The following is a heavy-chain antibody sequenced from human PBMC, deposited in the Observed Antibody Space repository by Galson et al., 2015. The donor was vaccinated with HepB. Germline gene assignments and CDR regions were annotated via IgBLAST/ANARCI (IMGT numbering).Heavy chain of an antibody. CDR1: GYTFTSYG. J-gene: IGHJ4*02. D-gene: IGHD6-6*01. CDR3: AREASSSSSPDFDY. V-gene: IGHV1-18*01. Sequence: SVKVSCKASGYTFTSYGISWVRQAPGQGLEWMGWISAYNGNTNYAQKLQGRVTMTTDTSTSTAYMELRSLRSDDTAVYYCAREASSSSSPDFDYWGQGTLVTVSS. CDR2: ISAYNGNT.